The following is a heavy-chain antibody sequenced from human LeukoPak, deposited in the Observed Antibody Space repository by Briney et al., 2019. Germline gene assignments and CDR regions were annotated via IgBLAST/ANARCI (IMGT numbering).Heavy chain of an antibody. CDR2: IRYDGSNK. D-gene: IGHD3-9*01. CDR3: ARDPRYFDWLLEPYYFDY. Sequence: SGGSLRLSCAASGFTFSSYGMHWVRQAPGKGLEWVAFIRYDGSNKYYADSVKGRFTISRDNSKNTLYLQMNSLRAEDTAVYYCARDPRYFDWLLEPYYFDYWGQGTLVTVSS. J-gene: IGHJ4*02. CDR1: GFTFSSYG. V-gene: IGHV3-30*02.